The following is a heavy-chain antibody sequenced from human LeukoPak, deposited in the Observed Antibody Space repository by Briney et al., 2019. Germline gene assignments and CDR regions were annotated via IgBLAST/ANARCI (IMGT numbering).Heavy chain of an antibody. Sequence: GGSLRLSCAGSGLTLSSYGMHWVRQAPGKGLEWVAVISYDGSNKYYADSVKGRFTISRDNSKKALYLQMDSLRAEDTAVYYCAKDRTTVTEGFGYWGQGTLVTVSS. V-gene: IGHV3-30*18. CDR1: GLTLSSYG. CDR3: AKDRTTVTEGFGY. CDR2: ISYDGSNK. J-gene: IGHJ4*02. D-gene: IGHD4-17*01.